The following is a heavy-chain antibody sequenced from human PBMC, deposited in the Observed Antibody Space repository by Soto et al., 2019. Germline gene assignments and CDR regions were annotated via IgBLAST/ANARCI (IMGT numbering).Heavy chain of an antibody. Sequence: EVQLLESGGGLVQPGGSLRLSCAASGFIFSNYAMTWVRQAPGTGLEWVSAISGGGGSTYYPDSVKGRFTISRDNSKNTLYLQMNSLRAEDTALYHCAKHAIGSNSPLGWFDPWGQGTLVTVSS. J-gene: IGHJ5*02. CDR3: AKHAIGSNSPLGWFDP. CDR1: GFIFSNYA. CDR2: ISGGGGST. V-gene: IGHV3-23*01. D-gene: IGHD3-10*01.